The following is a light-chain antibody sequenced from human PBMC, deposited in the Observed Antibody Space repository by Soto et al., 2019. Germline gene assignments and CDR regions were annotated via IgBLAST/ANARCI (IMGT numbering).Light chain of an antibody. J-gene: IGLJ1*01. Sequence: QSVLTQPASVSGSPGQTITISCTGTSSDVGGYNYVSWYQQHPGKAPKLMIYDVSNRPSGVSNRFSGSKSGNTASLTISGLQAEDAADYYCSSYTSSSTYVLGTGTQVTVL. CDR1: SSDVGGYNY. V-gene: IGLV2-14*01. CDR2: DVS. CDR3: SSYTSSSTYV.